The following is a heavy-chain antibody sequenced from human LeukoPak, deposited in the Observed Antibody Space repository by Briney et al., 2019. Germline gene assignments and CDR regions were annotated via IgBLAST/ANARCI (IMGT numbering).Heavy chain of an antibody. CDR2: IYTSGST. J-gene: IGHJ5*02. V-gene: IGHV4-4*07. Sequence: SETLSLTCAVSGGSITGQYWTWIRQPAGKGLEWIGRIYTSGSTTYNPALKSRVTMSVDTSNNQFSLKLTSVTAADTAVYYCAGGITGSTGFDPWGQGSLVTVSS. CDR1: GGSITGQY. D-gene: IGHD1-7*01. CDR3: AGGITGSTGFDP.